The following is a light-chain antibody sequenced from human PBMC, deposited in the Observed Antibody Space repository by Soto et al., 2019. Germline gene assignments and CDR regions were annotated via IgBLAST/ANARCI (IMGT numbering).Light chain of an antibody. J-gene: IGKJ3*01. V-gene: IGKV4-1*01. CDR2: WAS. Sequence: DIVMTQSPDSLAVSLGERATIKCKSSLRVLYSSNSRKYLAWYQQKPGQPPKMVIYWASTRESGVPGRFSGSGSGTDSTLTISGLQAEDVAVYYCHQYYSSPPTFGPGTKVEIK. CDR3: HQYYSSPPT. CDR1: LRVLYSSNSRKY.